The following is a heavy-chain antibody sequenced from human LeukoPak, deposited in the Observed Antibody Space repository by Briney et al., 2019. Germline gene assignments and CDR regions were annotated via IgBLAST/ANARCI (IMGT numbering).Heavy chain of an antibody. CDR2: INPNSGGT. D-gene: IGHD3-3*01. V-gene: IGHV1-2*06. CDR1: GYTFTGYY. CDR3: ASGVRFLEWTQPVGYYYYGIDV. J-gene: IGHJ6*02. Sequence: ASVKVSCKASGYTFTGYYMHWVRQAPGQGLEWMGRINPNSGGTNYAQKFQGRVTMTRDTSISTAYMELSRLRSDDTAVYYCASGVRFLEWTQPVGYYYYGIDVWGQGTTVTVSS.